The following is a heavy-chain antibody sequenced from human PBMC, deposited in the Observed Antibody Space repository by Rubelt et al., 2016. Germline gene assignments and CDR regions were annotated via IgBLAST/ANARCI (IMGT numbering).Heavy chain of an antibody. Sequence: QVQLVQSGAEVKKPGASVKVSCKASGYTFTSYGISWVRQAPGQGLEWMGWISAYNGNTNYAQKPQGRVTMTTDTSTSTAYMGLRSLRSDDTAVYYCARDKEWLATRGFQNWFDPWGQGTLVTVSS. J-gene: IGHJ5*02. CDR1: GYTFTSYG. D-gene: IGHD6-19*01. V-gene: IGHV1-18*01. CDR2: ISAYNGNT. CDR3: ARDKEWLATRGFQNWFDP.